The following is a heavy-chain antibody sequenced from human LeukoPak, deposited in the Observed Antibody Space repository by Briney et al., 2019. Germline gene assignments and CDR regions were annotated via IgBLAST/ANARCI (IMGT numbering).Heavy chain of an antibody. Sequence: GGSLRLSCAASGFTFSSYWMHWVRQAPGKGLVWVSRINSDGSSTSYADSAKGRFTISRDNAKNTLYLQMNSLRAEDTAVYYCARDGVITFGGVIDYFDYWGQGTLVTVSS. D-gene: IGHD3-16*02. V-gene: IGHV3-74*01. CDR1: GFTFSSYW. CDR3: ARDGVITFGGVIDYFDY. CDR2: INSDGSST. J-gene: IGHJ4*02.